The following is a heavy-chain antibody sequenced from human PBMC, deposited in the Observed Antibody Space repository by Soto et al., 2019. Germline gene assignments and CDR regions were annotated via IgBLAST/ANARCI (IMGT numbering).Heavy chain of an antibody. CDR3: ARTLQWGAYDRDY. Sequence: QVQLVQSGAEVKKPGSSVKVSCKASGGTFSSYTISWVRQAPGQGLEWMGRIIPILGIANYAQKFQGRVKMTADKSPSTADRELRSLRSDDTAVYYCARTLQWGAYDRDYWGQGAADTVSS. V-gene: IGHV1-69*02. CDR1: GGTFSSYT. J-gene: IGHJ4*02. D-gene: IGHD4-4*01. CDR2: IIPILGIA.